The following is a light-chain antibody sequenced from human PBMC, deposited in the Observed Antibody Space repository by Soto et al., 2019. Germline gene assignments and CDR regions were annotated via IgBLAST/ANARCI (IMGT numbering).Light chain of an antibody. CDR3: QQYYNWRT. Sequence: EIVMTQSPATLSVSPGERATLSCRASQRVNRNIAWSQQKPGQAPRLLIYGASTRATGVPARFSGSGSGTEFTLTISSLQSEDFAVYYCQQYYNWRTFGQGTNVEIK. CDR1: QRVNRN. CDR2: GAS. V-gene: IGKV3-15*01. J-gene: IGKJ1*01.